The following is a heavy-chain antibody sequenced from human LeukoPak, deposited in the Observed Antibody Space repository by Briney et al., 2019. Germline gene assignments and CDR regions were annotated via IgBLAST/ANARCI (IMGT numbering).Heavy chain of an antibody. J-gene: IGHJ4*02. CDR1: GGSISSYY. CDR2: IYYSGST. Sequence: PSETLSLTCTVSGGSISSYYWSWIRQPPGKGLEWIGYIYYSGSTNYNPSLKSRVTISVDTSKNQFSLKLSSVPAADTAVYYCARGDDYGPLPFDYWGQGTLVTVSS. V-gene: IGHV4-59*01. CDR3: ARGDDYGPLPFDY. D-gene: IGHD4-17*01.